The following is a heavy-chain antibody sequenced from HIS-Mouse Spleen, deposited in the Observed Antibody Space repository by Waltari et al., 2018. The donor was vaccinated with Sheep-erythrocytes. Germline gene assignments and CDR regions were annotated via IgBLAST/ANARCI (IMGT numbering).Heavy chain of an antibody. CDR2: KSYDGSNK. CDR3: ARVSAGELKYYFDY. J-gene: IGHJ4*02. D-gene: IGHD1-26*01. V-gene: IGHV3-30*04. Sequence: QVQLVESGGGVFQPGRSLRLSCAASGFTFSSYAMHWVRQAPGKGVGGGAVKSYDGSNKYYADAVKGRLTISRDNSKNTLYLQRNSLRAEDTAVYYCARVSAGELKYYFDYWGQGTLVTVSS. CDR1: GFTFSSYA.